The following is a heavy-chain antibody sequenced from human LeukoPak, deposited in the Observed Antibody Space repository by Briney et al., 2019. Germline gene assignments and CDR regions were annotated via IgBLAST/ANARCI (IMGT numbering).Heavy chain of an antibody. J-gene: IGHJ4*02. CDR2: VDPEDGET. CDR3: ATGLPQGGYSYALLRL. CDR1: GYTFTDYY. V-gene: IGHV1-69-2*01. D-gene: IGHD5-18*01. Sequence: ASVKVSCKVSGYTFTDYYMHWVQQAPGKGLEGMGLVDPEDGETIYAEKFQGRVTINADTSTDTAYMELSSLRSEDTAVYYCATGLPQGGYSYALLRLWGQGTLVTVSS.